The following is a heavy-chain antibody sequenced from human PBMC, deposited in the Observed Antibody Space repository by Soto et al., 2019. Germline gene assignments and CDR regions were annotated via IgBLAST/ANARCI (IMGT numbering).Heavy chain of an antibody. Sequence: QVQLVQSGAEVKKPGSSVKVSCKASGGTFSSYAISWVRQAPGQGLEWMGGIIPIFGTANYAQKFQGRVTITGEQSQGTGYMGVESLGSEDNAGYLCARGLNRDGQGFEYLGPGNLVTGSS. J-gene: IGHJ4*02. CDR3: ARGLNRDGQGFEY. D-gene: IGHD6-19*01. V-gene: IGHV1-69*12. CDR1: GGTFSSYA. CDR2: IIPIFGTA.